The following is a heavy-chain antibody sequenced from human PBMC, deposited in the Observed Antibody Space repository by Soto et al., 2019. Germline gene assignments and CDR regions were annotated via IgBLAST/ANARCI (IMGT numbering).Heavy chain of an antibody. D-gene: IGHD3-10*01. CDR2: IYPGDSDT. Sequence: EVQLVQSGEEVKKPGESLKISCKGSGYSFTSYWIGWVRQMPGKGLEWMGIIYPGDSDTRYSPSFQGQVTISADKSISTAYLQWSSLKASDTAMYYCAGGGVRGVITRTRDYYGMDVWGQGTTVTVSS. CDR3: AGGGVRGVITRTRDYYGMDV. V-gene: IGHV5-51*01. CDR1: GYSFTSYW. J-gene: IGHJ6*02.